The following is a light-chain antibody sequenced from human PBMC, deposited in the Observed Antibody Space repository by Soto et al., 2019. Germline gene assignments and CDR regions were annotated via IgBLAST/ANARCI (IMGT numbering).Light chain of an antibody. J-gene: IGKJ4*01. CDR3: QQYLTLPPLT. V-gene: IGKV1-33*01. Sequence: DIQMTQSPSSLSASVGDRVTITCQASQAISNYLSWYQQKPGRAPKVLIYDASTLETGVPSRFSGSGSGTYFTFTITNLQPEDTATYFCQQYLTLPPLTFGGGTKVEIK. CDR1: QAISNY. CDR2: DAS.